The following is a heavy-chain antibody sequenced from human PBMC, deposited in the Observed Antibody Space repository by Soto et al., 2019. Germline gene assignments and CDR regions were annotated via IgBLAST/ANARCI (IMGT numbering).Heavy chain of an antibody. Sequence: QVQLVQSGAEVKKPGSSVKVSCMTSGGSFSCYVFTWVRQAPGQGLEWMGRIIPVHNITNYAESLQGRVTISADTSSSTTYRELSTRRSDDKAVYFCGRAKSIFGIVTDVYDIWGQGTMVIVSS. J-gene: IGHJ3*02. CDR3: GRAKSIFGIVTDVYDI. D-gene: IGHD3-3*01. V-gene: IGHV1-69*04. CDR2: IIPVHNIT. CDR1: GGSFSCYV.